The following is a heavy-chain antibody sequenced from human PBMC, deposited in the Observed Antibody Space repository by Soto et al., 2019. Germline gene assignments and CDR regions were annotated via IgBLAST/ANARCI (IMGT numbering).Heavy chain of an antibody. CDR1: GFTSSSYA. J-gene: IGHJ4*02. CDR3: AKDDSAYCGGDCYFDY. CDR2: ISGSGGST. D-gene: IGHD2-21*01. Sequence: GGSLRLSCAASGFTSSSYAMSWVRQAPGKGLEWVSAISGSGGSTYYADSVKGRFTISGDNSKNTLYLQMNSLRAEDTAVYYCAKDDSAYCGGDCYFDYWGQGTLVTVSS. V-gene: IGHV3-23*01.